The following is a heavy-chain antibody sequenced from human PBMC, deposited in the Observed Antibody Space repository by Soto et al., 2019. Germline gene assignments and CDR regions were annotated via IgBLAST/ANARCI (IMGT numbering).Heavy chain of an antibody. D-gene: IGHD2-2*01. V-gene: IGHV1-69*01. CDR3: ARSQGSSTCLEIYYYYYYGMDV. CDR2: IIPISGTA. CDR1: GGTFSSYA. Sequence: QVQLVQSGAEVKKPGSSVKVSCKASGGTFSSYAISWVRQAPGQGLEWKGGIIPISGTANYAQKFQGRVTITADESTSTAYMELSSLRSEDTAVYYCARSQGSSTCLEIYYYYYYGMDVWGQGTTVTVSS. J-gene: IGHJ6*02.